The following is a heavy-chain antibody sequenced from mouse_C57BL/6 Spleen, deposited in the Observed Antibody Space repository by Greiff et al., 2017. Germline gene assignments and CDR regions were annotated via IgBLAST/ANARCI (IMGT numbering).Heavy chain of an antibody. Sequence: QVQLQQSGAELMKPGASVKLSCKATGYTFTGYWIEWVKQRPGHGLEWIGEILPGSGSTNYNEKFKGKATLTADTSSNTAYMQLSSLTTEDSAIYYCAREGLRRYFDDWGQGATLTVSS. CDR1: GYTFTGYW. CDR3: AREGLRRYFDD. CDR2: ILPGSGST. J-gene: IGHJ2*01. D-gene: IGHD2-4*01. V-gene: IGHV1-9*01.